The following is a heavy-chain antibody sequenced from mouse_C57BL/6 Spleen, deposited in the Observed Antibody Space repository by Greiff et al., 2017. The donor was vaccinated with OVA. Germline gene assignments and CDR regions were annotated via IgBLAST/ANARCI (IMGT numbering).Heavy chain of an antibody. CDR2: IDPSDSYT. CDR3: ARVPITTVVATGGAMDY. CDR1: GYTFTSYW. Sequence: QVQLQQPGAELVMPGASVKLSCKASGYTFTSYWMHWVKQRPGQGLEWIGEIDPSDSYTNYNQKFQGKSTLTVDKSYSTAYMQRSSLTSEVSAVYYCARVPITTVVATGGAMDYWGQGTSVTVSS. J-gene: IGHJ4*01. D-gene: IGHD1-1*01. V-gene: IGHV1-69*01.